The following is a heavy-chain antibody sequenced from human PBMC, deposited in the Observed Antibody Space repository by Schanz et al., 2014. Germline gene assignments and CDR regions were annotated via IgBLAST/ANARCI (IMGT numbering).Heavy chain of an antibody. V-gene: IGHV4-4*02. Sequence: QVQLQESGPGLVKPSGTLSLTCTVSGASISSVYWWSWVRQSPGTGLEWIGEMHHSEGRNYNPSLKSRVTTFIDESKNPFSRELSSVTAADTAVYYCARHSGYYYYYGMDVWGQGTTVTVSS. CDR1: GASISSVYW. CDR3: ARHSGYYYYYGMDV. J-gene: IGHJ6*02. CDR2: MHHSEGR.